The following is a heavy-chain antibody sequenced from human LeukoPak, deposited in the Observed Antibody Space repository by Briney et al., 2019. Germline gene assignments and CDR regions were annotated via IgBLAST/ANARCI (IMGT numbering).Heavy chain of an antibody. CDR2: INPNSGGT. J-gene: IGHJ4*02. Sequence: ASVKVSCKASGXXXTXXYMXWVRQAPGXXXEWMGWINPNSGGTNYAQKFQGRVTMTRDTSISTAYMELSRLRSDDTAVYYCARDRRRYFDYWGQGTLVTVSS. V-gene: IGHV1-2*02. CDR1: GXXXTXXY. CDR3: ARDRRRYFDY.